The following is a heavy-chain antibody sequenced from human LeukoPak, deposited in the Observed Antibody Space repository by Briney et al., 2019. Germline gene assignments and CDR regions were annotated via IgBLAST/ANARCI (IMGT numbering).Heavy chain of an antibody. CDR1: EFSVGSNY. CDR3: ARYYYDSSGYYGYYYYYYYMDV. Sequence: GGSLRLSCAASEFSVGSNYMTWVRQAPGKGLEWVSLIYSGGSTYYVDSVKGRFTISRDNSKNTLYLQMNSLRAEDTAVYYCARYYYDSSGYYGYYYYYYYMDVWGKGTTVTVSS. J-gene: IGHJ6*03. V-gene: IGHV3-66*01. CDR2: IYSGGST. D-gene: IGHD3-22*01.